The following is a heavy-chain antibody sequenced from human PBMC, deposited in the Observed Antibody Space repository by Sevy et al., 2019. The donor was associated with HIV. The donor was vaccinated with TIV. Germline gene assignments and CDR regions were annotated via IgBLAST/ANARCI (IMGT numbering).Heavy chain of an antibody. D-gene: IGHD2-21*02. CDR2: ISYDGRNK. V-gene: IGHV3-30*09. CDR1: GFTFSSCA. CDR3: ARVGVSYCTDDCYHRFDY. Sequence: GGSLRLSCSASGFTFSSCALLWVRQAPGKGLEWVSLISYDGRNKYYSDSVKGRFAISRDESKTTLFLQMESLRTEDTAIYYCARVGVSYCTDDCYHRFDYWGRGTLVTVSS. J-gene: IGHJ4*02.